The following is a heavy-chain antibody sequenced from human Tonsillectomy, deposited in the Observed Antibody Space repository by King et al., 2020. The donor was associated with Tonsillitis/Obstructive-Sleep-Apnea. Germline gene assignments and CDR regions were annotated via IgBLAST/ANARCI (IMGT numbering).Heavy chain of an antibody. CDR1: GYSFSSYW. V-gene: IGHV5-51*01. Sequence: VQLVQSGAEAKKPGESLKISCKGSGYSFSSYWIAWLRQMPGKGLVWMGIIYPDDSDTRYSPYFQGQVTISADKSISTAYLQWRRLKATDTAMYYCASRNVTGCFFDYWGQGNLVPVSS. CDR3: ASRNVTGCFFDY. CDR2: IYPDDSDT. D-gene: IGHD7-27*01. J-gene: IGHJ4*02.